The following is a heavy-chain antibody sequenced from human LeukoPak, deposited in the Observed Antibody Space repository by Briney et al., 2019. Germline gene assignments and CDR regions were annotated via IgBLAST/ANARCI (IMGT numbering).Heavy chain of an antibody. CDR2: IYYSGST. V-gene: IGHV4-39*07. J-gene: IGHJ4*02. CDR1: GGSISSSSYY. CDR3: AREPLMTTVTTYYFDY. D-gene: IGHD4-17*01. Sequence: MPSETLSLTCTVSGGSISSSSYYWGWIRQPPGKGLEWIGSIYYSGSTYYNPSLKSRVTISVDTSKNQFSLKLSSVTAADTAVYYCAREPLMTTVTTYYFDYWGQGTLVTVSS.